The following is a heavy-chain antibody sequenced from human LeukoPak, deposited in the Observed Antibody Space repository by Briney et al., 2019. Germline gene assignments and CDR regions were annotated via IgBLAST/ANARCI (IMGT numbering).Heavy chain of an antibody. CDR3: ETAIQLRPF. V-gene: IGHV3-23*01. Sequence: GGSLRLSCAASGFTFGIYAMSWVRQAPGKGLEWVSGVSGNSGSTYYADSVKGRFTISRDNSKNTLYLQMNGLRPEDTAVYYCETAIQLRPFWGQGTLVTVSS. CDR2: VSGNSGST. D-gene: IGHD1-1*01. CDR1: GFTFGIYA. J-gene: IGHJ4*02.